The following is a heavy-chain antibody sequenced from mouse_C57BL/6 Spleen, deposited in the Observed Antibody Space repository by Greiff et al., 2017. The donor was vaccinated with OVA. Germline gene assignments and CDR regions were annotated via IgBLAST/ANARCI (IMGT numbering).Heavy chain of an antibody. CDR1: GYTFTSYW. J-gene: IGHJ2*01. V-gene: IGHV1-52*01. CDR2: IDPSDSET. Sequence: VQLQQPGAELVRPGSSVKLSCKASGYTFTSYWMHWVKQRPIQGLEWIGNIDPSDSETHYNQKFKDKATLTVDKSSSTAYMQLSSLTSEDSAVYNCAREGGYYYGSSDWGQGTTLTDSS. CDR3: AREGGYYYGSSD. D-gene: IGHD1-1*01.